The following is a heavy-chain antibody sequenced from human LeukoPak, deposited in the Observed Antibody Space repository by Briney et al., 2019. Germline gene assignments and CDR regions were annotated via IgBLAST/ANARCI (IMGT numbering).Heavy chain of an antibody. CDR2: ISYDGSNQ. V-gene: IGHV3-30*19. Sequence: GGSLRLSCAASGFTFSNYAMHWVRQAPGKGLEWVAVISYDGSNQNYADSVKGRFTISRDNSKNTLYLQMNSLRHEDTAVYYCARDPRYSYGRPDVNFDYWGQGTLVTVSS. J-gene: IGHJ4*02. CDR1: GFTFSNYA. D-gene: IGHD1-26*01. CDR3: ARDPRYSYGRPDVNFDY.